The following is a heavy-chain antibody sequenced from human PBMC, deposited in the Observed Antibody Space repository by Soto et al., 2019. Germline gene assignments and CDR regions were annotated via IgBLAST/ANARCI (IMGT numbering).Heavy chain of an antibody. J-gene: IGHJ4*02. D-gene: IGHD3-16*01. Sequence: SGPTLVNPTQTLTLTCTFSGFSLSTHGMCVGWIRQPPGKALEWLALIDWDDDKYYNTSLKTRLTISKDTSKNQVVLTMTNMDPVATATYYCARAGFGLYYFDYWGQGTLVTVS. CDR3: ARAGFGLYYFDY. V-gene: IGHV2-70*01. CDR2: IDWDDDK. CDR1: GFSLSTHGMC.